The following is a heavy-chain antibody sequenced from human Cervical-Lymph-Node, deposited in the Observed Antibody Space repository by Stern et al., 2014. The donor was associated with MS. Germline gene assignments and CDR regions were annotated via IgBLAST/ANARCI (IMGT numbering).Heavy chain of an antibody. J-gene: IGHJ3*02. CDR3: SPASAI. Sequence: DVQLVESGGGLVQPGGSLKLSCVVSGLSFSDAAVHWVRQASGKGLEWVGRIRGKAKNYATSYAASVKGRFTISRTDSKNTAFLLMNSLKSEDTAVYYCSPASAIWGQGTVVTVSS. V-gene: IGHV3-73*02. CDR1: GLSFSDAA. CDR2: IRGKAKNYAT.